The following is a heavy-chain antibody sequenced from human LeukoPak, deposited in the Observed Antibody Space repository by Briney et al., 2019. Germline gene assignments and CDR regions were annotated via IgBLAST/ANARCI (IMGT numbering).Heavy chain of an antibody. J-gene: IGHJ4*02. Sequence: GGSLRLSCAGSGFTFSTYAMSWVRQAPGKGLEWVSAISGSDSNTYYADSVKGRFTISRDNSKNTLYLQMNSLRAEDTAVYYCARDSTTANDYGDYGFDYWGQGTLVTVSS. V-gene: IGHV3-23*01. D-gene: IGHD4-17*01. CDR2: ISGSDSNT. CDR1: GFTFSTYA. CDR3: ARDSTTANDYGDYGFDY.